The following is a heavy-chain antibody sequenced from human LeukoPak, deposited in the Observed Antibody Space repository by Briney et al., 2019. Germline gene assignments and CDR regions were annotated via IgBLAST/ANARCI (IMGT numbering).Heavy chain of an antibody. Sequence: GGSLRLSCAASGFTFSSYWMSWVRQAPGKGLEWVANIKQDGSEKYYVDSVKGRFTISRDNAKNSMYLQMNSLRAEDTALYYCARVVAVAGLDYYYYMDVWGKGTTVTVSS. D-gene: IGHD6-19*01. V-gene: IGHV3-7*03. CDR1: GFTFSSYW. CDR3: ARVVAVAGLDYYYYMDV. J-gene: IGHJ6*03. CDR2: IKQDGSEK.